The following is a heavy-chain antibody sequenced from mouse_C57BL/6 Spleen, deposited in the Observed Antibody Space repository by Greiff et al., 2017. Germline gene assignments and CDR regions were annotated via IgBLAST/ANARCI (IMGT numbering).Heavy chain of an antibody. D-gene: IGHD1-1*01. CDR3: ARLVADYFDY. Sequence: VQLQQSGAELARPGASVKLSCKASGYTFTSYGISWVKQRPGQGLEWIGEIYPRSGNTYYNEKFKGKATLTADKSSSTAYMELRSLTSEDSAVYFCARLVADYFDYWGQGTTLTVSS. CDR2: IYPRSGNT. V-gene: IGHV1-81*01. J-gene: IGHJ2*01. CDR1: GYTFTSYG.